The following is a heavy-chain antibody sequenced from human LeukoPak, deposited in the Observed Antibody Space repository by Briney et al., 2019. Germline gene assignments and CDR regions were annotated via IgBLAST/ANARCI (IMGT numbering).Heavy chain of an antibody. D-gene: IGHD3-3*01. CDR3: ARLLGYYDFWSGFTKAHYFDY. Sequence: SETLSLTCAVYGGSFSGYYWSWIRQPPGKGLEWIGEINHSGSTNYNPSLKSRVTISVDTSKNQFSLKLSSVTAADTAVYYCARLLGYYDFWSGFTKAHYFDYWGQGTLVTVSS. V-gene: IGHV4-34*01. CDR1: GGSFSGYY. J-gene: IGHJ4*02. CDR2: INHSGST.